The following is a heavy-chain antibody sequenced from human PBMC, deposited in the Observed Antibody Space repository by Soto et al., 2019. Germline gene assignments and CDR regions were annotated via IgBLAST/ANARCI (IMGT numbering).Heavy chain of an antibody. Sequence: PSEPLSLTCTVSDGSISNGDYYWSWIRQPPGKGLEWIGYIYYSGSTYYNPSLKSRVTISRDDSKKTAYLQLNSLKAEDTAIYYCARIYSDALDIWGQGTMVTVSS. CDR1: DGSISNGDYY. CDR2: IYYSGST. J-gene: IGHJ3*02. D-gene: IGHD1-26*01. CDR3: ARIYSDALDI. V-gene: IGHV4-30-4*01.